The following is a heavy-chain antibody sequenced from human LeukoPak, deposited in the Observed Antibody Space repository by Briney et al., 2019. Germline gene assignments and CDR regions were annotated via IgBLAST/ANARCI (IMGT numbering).Heavy chain of an antibody. Sequence: GGSLRHSCAASGFTFSSYGMSWVRQAPGKGLEWVSAISGSGGSTYYADSVKGRFTISRDNSKNTLYLQMNSLRAEDTAVYYCAKDGVVVPAAIGGQYYFDYWGQGTLVTVSS. D-gene: IGHD2-2*01. CDR3: AKDGVVVPAAIGGQYYFDY. CDR2: ISGSGGST. CDR1: GFTFSSYG. J-gene: IGHJ4*02. V-gene: IGHV3-23*01.